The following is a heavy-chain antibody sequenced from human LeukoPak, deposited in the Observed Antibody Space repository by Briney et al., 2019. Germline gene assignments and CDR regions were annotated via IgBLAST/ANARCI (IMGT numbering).Heavy chain of an antibody. CDR3: ARDDYSGSYRPFDY. J-gene: IGHJ4*02. CDR2: INPNSGGT. D-gene: IGHD1-26*01. Sequence: ASVKVSCKASGYTFTGYFLHWVRQAPGQGPEWLGWINPNSGGTTYAQSFQGRVTMTRDTSISTAYMELSRLRSDDTAVYYCARDDYSGSYRPFDYWGQGTLVTVSS. V-gene: IGHV1-2*02. CDR1: GYTFTGYF.